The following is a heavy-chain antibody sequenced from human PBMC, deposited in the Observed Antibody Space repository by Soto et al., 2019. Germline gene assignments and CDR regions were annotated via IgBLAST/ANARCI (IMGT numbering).Heavy chain of an antibody. CDR3: ASCTTNYYYGMDV. V-gene: IGHV3-48*03. CDR1: GFTSSSYE. J-gene: IGHJ6*02. CDR2: ISSSGSTI. D-gene: IGHD2-2*01. Sequence: GGSLRLSCAASGFTSSSYEMNWVRQAPGKGLEWVSYISSSGSTIYYADSVKGRFTISRDNAKNSLYLQMNSLRAEDTAVYYCASCTTNYYYGMDVWGQGTTVTVSS.